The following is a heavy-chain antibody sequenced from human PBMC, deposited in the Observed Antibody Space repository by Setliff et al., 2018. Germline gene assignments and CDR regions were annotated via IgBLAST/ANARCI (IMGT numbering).Heavy chain of an antibody. Sequence: ASVKVSCKASGYTFTSYGINWVRQAPGQGLEWMGWISIYNGNTNYAQKLQGRVTMTTDTSTSTAYMELRSLRSDDTAVYCCARGIAAVGTSYYFDYWSQGTLVTSPQ. V-gene: IGHV1-18*01. CDR2: ISIYNGNT. CDR1: GYTFTSYG. D-gene: IGHD6-13*01. CDR3: ARGIAAVGTSYYFDY. J-gene: IGHJ4*02.